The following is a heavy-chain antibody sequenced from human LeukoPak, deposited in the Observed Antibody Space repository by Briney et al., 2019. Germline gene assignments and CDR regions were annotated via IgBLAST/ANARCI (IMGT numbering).Heavy chain of an antibody. CDR2: ISTSSSYI. Sequence: GGSLRLSCAASGFTFSSYTMHWVRQAPGKRLEWVSFISTSSSYIYYADSVKGRFTISRDNAKKSLYLQTNSLRAEDTAVYYWARQNWHDGNYSMDVWGKGTTVTISS. J-gene: IGHJ6*03. CDR3: ARQNWHDGNYSMDV. CDR1: GFTFSSYT. V-gene: IGHV3-21*01. D-gene: IGHD1-1*01.